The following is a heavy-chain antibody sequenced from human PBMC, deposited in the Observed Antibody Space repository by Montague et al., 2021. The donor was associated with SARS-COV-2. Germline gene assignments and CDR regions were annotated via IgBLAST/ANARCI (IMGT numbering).Heavy chain of an antibody. J-gene: IGHJ5*02. D-gene: IGHD5-24*01. CDR3: ARDRRGWLQLNNWFDP. CDR1: GYSISSGYY. Sequence: ETLSLTCTVSGYSISSGYYWGWIRQPPGKGLEWIGSIYHSGSTYYNPSLKSRVTISVDTSKNQFSLKLLSSVTAADTAVYYCARDRRGWLQLNNWFDPWGQGTLVTVSS. CDR2: IYHSGST. V-gene: IGHV4-38-2*02.